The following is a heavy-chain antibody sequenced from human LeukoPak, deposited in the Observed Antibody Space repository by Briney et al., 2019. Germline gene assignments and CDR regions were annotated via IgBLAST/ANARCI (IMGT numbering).Heavy chain of an antibody. J-gene: IGHJ6*03. CDR1: GGSFSGYY. CDR3: ARRAHSNYPYYYYYMDV. Sequence: SETLSLTCAVYGGSFSGYYWSWIRQPPGKGREWIGEINHSGSTNYNPSLKSRVTISVDTSKNQFSLKLSSVTAADTAVYYCARRAHSNYPYYYYYMDVWGKGTTVTVSS. CDR2: INHSGST. D-gene: IGHD4-11*01. V-gene: IGHV4-34*01.